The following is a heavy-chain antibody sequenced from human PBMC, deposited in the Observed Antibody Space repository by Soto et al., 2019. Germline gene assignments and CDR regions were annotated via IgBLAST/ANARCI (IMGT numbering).Heavy chain of an antibody. V-gene: IGHV1-69*11. CDR3: ARGRDGHNSYNFDH. Sequence: ASVKVSCKASGVSFSNFAMSWLRQAPGQGLEWIGSFIPVIDTAKYAQKLQGRVTITADESTRTAYMKLTSLRSEDTAVYYCARGRDGHNSYNFDHWGQGTLVTVSS. D-gene: IGHD1-1*01. J-gene: IGHJ4*02. CDR1: GVSFSNFA. CDR2: FIPVIDTA.